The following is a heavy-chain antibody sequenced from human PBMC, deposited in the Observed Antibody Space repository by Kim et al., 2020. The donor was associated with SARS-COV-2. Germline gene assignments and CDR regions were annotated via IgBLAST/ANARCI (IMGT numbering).Heavy chain of an antibody. J-gene: IGHJ6*02. D-gene: IGHD2-2*01. CDR1: AFRFEDYA. V-gene: IGHV3-43*02. CDR3: AKYICSSTSCPYYYYYGMYV. CDR2: ISADGSNT. Sequence: GGSLRLSCVASAFRFEDYAIQWVRQVPGKGLEWISLISADGSNTNYADSVKGRFTVSRDNNKNSVSLQMNSLRKEDTAFYYCAKYICSSTSCPYYYYYGMYVWGQGTAVIVFS.